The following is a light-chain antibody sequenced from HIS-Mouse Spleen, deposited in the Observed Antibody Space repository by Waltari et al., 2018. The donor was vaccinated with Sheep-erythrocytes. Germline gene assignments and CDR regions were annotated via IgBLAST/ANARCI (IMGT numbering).Light chain of an antibody. V-gene: IGLV3-1*01. CDR2: QDS. CDR3: QAWDSSTDV. J-gene: IGLJ2*01. CDR1: KLGDKY. Sequence: SYELTQPPSVSVSPGQTASITCSGDKLGDKYACWYQQKPGQSPVLVIYQDSKRPSGSPERFSGSNSGNTATLTISGTQAMDEADYYCQAWDSSTDVFGGGTKLTVL.